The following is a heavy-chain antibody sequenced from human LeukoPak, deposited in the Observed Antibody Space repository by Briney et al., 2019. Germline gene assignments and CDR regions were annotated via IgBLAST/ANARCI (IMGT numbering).Heavy chain of an antibody. J-gene: IGHJ3*02. CDR3: ARLDGYCSSTTCQWADAFDI. Sequence: SETLSLTCTVSGGSISSYYWSWIRQPPGKGRGWIVYLYFSGRTNYNPPLKRRVTVSVDTSKNQFSLKLSSVTAADTAVYYGARLDGYCSSTTCQWADAFDIWGQGTMVTVSS. V-gene: IGHV4-59*08. CDR1: GGSISSYY. D-gene: IGHD2-2*03. CDR2: LYFSGRT.